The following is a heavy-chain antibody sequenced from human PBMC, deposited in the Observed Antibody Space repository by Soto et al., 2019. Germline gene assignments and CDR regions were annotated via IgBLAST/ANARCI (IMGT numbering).Heavy chain of an antibody. V-gene: IGHV4-59*01. CDR2: IYYSGST. CDR1: GGSIISYY. D-gene: IGHD2-15*01. J-gene: IGHJ4*02. Sequence: SETLSLTCTVSGGSIISYYWSWIRQPPGKGLEWIGYIYYSGSTNYNPSLKSRVTISVDTSKNQFSLKLSSVTAADTAVYYCARDGCSGGSCYSSFDYWGQGTLVTVSS. CDR3: ARDGCSGGSCYSSFDY.